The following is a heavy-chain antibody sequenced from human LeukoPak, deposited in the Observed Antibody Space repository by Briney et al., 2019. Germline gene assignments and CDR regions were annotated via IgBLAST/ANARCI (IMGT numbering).Heavy chain of an antibody. J-gene: IGHJ6*02. D-gene: IGHD6-13*01. CDR3: ARKGGGYSSSWPYYYYYGMDV. CDR2: IYSGGST. Sequence: GGSLRLSCAASGFTFSSYVMHWVRQAPGKGLEWVSVIYSGGSTYYADSVKGRFTISRDNSKNTLYLQMNSLRAEDTAVYYCARKGGGYSSSWPYYYYYGMDVWGQGTTVTVSS. CDR1: GFTFSSYV. V-gene: IGHV3-66*01.